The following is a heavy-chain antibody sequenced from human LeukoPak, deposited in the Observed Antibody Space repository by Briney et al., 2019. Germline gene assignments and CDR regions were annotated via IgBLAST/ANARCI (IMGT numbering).Heavy chain of an antibody. V-gene: IGHV3-64*01. CDR1: GLTFSSYA. J-gene: IGHJ3*02. Sequence: PGGSLRLSCAAFGLTFSSYAMHWVRQAPGKGLEYVSAISSNGGSTYYANSVKGRFTISRDNSNNTLYLQMGSLRAEDMAVYYCARVYGGNPRDAFDIWGQGTMVTVSP. D-gene: IGHD4-23*01. CDR2: ISSNGGST. CDR3: ARVYGGNPRDAFDI.